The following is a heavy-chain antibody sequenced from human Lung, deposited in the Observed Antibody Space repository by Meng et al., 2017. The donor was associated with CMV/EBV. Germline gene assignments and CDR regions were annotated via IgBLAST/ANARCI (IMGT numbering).Heavy chain of an antibody. CDR3: ARDLSFSGWYRNAFDI. D-gene: IGHD6-19*01. V-gene: IGHV3-30*04. Sequence: SCAASGFTFSSYAMHWVRQAPGKGLEWVAVISYDGSNKYYADSVKGRLTISRDNSKNTLYLQMNSLRAEDTAVYYCARDLSFSGWYRNAFDIWGQGTXVTVS. J-gene: IGHJ3*02. CDR1: GFTFSSYA. CDR2: ISYDGSNK.